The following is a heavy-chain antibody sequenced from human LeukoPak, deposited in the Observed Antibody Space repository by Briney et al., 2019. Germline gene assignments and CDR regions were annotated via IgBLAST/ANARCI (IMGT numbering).Heavy chain of an antibody. J-gene: IGHJ4*02. CDR3: AKSLVRWAFDY. Sequence: GGSLRLSCAASGFTFSTYGMQWVRQAPGKGLQWVAVISYEAKNTYYADSVKGRFTISRDNSKNMLYLQMNSLRAEDTALYYCAKSLVRWAFDYWGQGTLVTVSS. V-gene: IGHV3-30*18. CDR2: ISYEAKNT. D-gene: IGHD1-26*01. CDR1: GFTFSTYG.